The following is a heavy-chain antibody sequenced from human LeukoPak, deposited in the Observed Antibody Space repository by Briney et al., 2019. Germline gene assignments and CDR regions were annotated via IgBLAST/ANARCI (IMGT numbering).Heavy chain of an antibody. D-gene: IGHD3-16*02. CDR2: IYYSGST. J-gene: IGHJ5*02. Sequence: SETLSLTCTVSGGSISSGGYYWSWIRQHPGKGLEWIGYIYYSGSTYYNPSLESRVTISVDTSKNQFSLKLSSVTAADTAVYYCARGFYDYVWGSYRYTSLGWFDPWGQGTLVTVSS. CDR3: ARGFYDYVWGSYRYTSLGWFDP. V-gene: IGHV4-31*03. CDR1: GGSISSGGYY.